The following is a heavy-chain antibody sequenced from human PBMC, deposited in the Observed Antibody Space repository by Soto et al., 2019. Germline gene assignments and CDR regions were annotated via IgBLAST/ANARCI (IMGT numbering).Heavy chain of an antibody. J-gene: IGHJ4*02. D-gene: IGHD3-16*02. CDR2: ISGSGGST. CDR1: GFTFSSYA. CDR3: AKGPDYDYVWGSYRYASYFDY. Sequence: PGGSLRLSCAASGFTFSSYAMSWVRQAPGKGLEWVSAISGSGGSTYYADSVKGRFTISRDNSKNTLYLQMNSLRAEDTAVYYCAKGPDYDYVWGSYRYASYFDYWGQGTLVTVSS. V-gene: IGHV3-23*01.